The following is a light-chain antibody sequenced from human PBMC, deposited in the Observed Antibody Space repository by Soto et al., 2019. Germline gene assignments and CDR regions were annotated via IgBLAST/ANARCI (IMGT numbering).Light chain of an antibody. CDR2: GAS. CDR1: QSLRNSY. CDR3: QQYNAWPLT. V-gene: IGKV3-15*01. Sequence: EIVMTQSPATLSVSPGERATLSCRASQSLRNSYLAWYQQKPGQAPRLLIYGASTRATGIPARFSGSGSGTEFTLTISSLQSEDFAVYYCQQYNAWPLTFGGGTKVEI. J-gene: IGKJ4*01.